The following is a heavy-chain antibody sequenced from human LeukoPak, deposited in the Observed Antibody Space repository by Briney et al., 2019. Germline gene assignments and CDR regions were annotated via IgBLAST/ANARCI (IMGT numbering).Heavy chain of an antibody. V-gene: IGHV1-8*03. Sequence: ASVKVSCKVSGYTLTELSMHWVRQAPGKGLEWMGWMNPNSGNTGYAQKFQGRVTITRNTSISTAYMELSSLRSEDTAVYYCARVRGGNSDYWGQGTLVTVSS. D-gene: IGHD2-15*01. J-gene: IGHJ4*02. CDR1: GYTLTELS. CDR2: MNPNSGNT. CDR3: ARVRGGNSDY.